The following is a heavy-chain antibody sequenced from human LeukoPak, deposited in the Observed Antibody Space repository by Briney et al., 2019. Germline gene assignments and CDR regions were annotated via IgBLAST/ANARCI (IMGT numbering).Heavy chain of an antibody. Sequence: GASVKVSCKASGYTFTKYYLHWVRQAPGQGLEWMGIINPNSDFTSYAQKFQGRVTMTRDTSTSTVYMELSSLRSDDTAVYYCARELGYSNAGLDYWGQGTLVTVSS. D-gene: IGHD1-1*01. CDR2: INPNSDFT. CDR1: GYTFTKYY. J-gene: IGHJ4*02. V-gene: IGHV1-46*01. CDR3: ARELGYSNAGLDY.